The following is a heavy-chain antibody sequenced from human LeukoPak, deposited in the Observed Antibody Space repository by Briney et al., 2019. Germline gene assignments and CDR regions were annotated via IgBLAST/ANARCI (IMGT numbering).Heavy chain of an antibody. CDR3: AKDRSTMVRGVIGWGGY. V-gene: IGHV3-23*01. D-gene: IGHD3-10*01. Sequence: GGSLRLSCAASGFTFSSFAMSWVRQAPGKGLEWVSGISGSGITTYYADSVKGRFTISRDNSKNTLYLQMNSLRAEDTAVYYCAKDRSTMVRGVIGWGGYWGQGTLVTVSS. CDR1: GFTFSSFA. J-gene: IGHJ4*02. CDR2: ISGSGITT.